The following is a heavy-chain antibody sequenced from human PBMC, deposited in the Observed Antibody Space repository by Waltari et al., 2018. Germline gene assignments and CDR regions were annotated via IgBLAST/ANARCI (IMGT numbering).Heavy chain of an antibody. Sequence: EIQLVQSGGGLVQPGGSLSLSCAASGFSFDDYSLNWVRQAPGKGLEWVSYITGSSRTIYYADSVRGRFTVSRDNAKNSLYLQMNSLRAEDTAVYFCARPVRISGNYGLDVWGHGTTVIVSS. D-gene: IGHD3-3*01. CDR3: ARPVRISGNYGLDV. J-gene: IGHJ6*02. V-gene: IGHV3-48*01. CDR2: ITGSSRTI. CDR1: GFSFDDYS.